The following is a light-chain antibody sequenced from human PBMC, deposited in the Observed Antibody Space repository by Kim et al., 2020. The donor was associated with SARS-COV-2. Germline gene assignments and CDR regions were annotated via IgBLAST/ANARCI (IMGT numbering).Light chain of an antibody. Sequence: EIEMTQSPATLSVSPGERATLSCRASQSISSKLAWYQQKPGQAPRLLIYGASTMASGIPARFSGSGSGTDFTLTISSLQPEDFATYYCQQYNNCPTPFGQVTKLDIK. CDR2: GAS. J-gene: IGKJ1*01. V-gene: IGKV3-15*01. CDR3: QQYNNCPTP. CDR1: QSISSK.